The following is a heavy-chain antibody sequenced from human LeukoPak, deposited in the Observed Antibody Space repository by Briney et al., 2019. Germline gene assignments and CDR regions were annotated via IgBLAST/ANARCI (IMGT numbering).Heavy chain of an antibody. Sequence: GGSLRLSCAASGFTFSSYAMSWVRQAPGKGLEWVSGISGSGGSTYYADSVKGRFTISRDNSKNTLYLQMNSLRAEDTAVYYCAKEKNDIVVVVAATHFDYWGQGTLVTVSS. V-gene: IGHV3-23*01. CDR1: GFTFSSYA. CDR2: ISGSGGST. J-gene: IGHJ4*02. CDR3: AKEKNDIVVVVAATHFDY. D-gene: IGHD2-15*01.